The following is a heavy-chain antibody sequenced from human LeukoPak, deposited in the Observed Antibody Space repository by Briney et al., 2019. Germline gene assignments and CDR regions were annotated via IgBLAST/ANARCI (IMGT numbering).Heavy chain of an antibody. CDR3: ARDFAWGSGGAPIDDNWLDP. J-gene: IGHJ5*02. CDR2: ISGHSGNT. CDR1: GNIFSNYG. D-gene: IGHD3-9*01. Sequence: ASVKVSCKASGNIFSNYGITWVRQAPGHGLEWMGWISGHSGNTNYAQKFQDRATMTTDTSTSTAYMELRSLRFDDTAVYYCARDFAWGSGGAPIDDNWLDPWGQGILVTVSS. V-gene: IGHV1-18*01.